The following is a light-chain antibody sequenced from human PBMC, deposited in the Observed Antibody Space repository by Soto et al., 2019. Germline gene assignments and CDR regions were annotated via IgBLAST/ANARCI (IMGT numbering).Light chain of an antibody. Sequence: ELVLTQSPGTLSLSPGERVTLSCRASQSVSDNYLAWYQQKPGQAPRLLIYGASSRATGIPDRFSGSGSGTDFTLIVSRLEPEDFAVYYCQQYGSSPYTFGQGTKLEIK. CDR2: GAS. V-gene: IGKV3-20*01. CDR3: QQYGSSPYT. J-gene: IGKJ2*01. CDR1: QSVSDNY.